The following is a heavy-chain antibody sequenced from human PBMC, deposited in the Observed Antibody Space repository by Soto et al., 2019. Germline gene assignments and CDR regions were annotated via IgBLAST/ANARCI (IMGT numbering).Heavy chain of an antibody. CDR1: GDSITGDNW. CDR3: ATQGFSRMCC. J-gene: IGHJ6*02. Sequence: QVQLQESGPGLVQPSGTLSLTCAVSGDSITGDNWWSWVRQPPGKGLEWIGEIHHSGATKYNPSLKSRVTKSVHQSKNQFYLKLNSVTAAATAMFYCATQGFSRMCCWGRGTTVTVSS. V-gene: IGHV4-4*02. CDR2: IHHSGAT.